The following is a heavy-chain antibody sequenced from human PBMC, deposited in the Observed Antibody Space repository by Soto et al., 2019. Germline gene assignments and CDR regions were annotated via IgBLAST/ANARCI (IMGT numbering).Heavy chain of an antibody. CDR2: VYSVGST. J-gene: IGHJ4*02. CDR3: ARRLVVDSNYFDS. CDR1: GSSISNNINY. D-gene: IGHD2-8*02. Sequence: PSDPLSPTFTTSGSSISNNINYRGWNRQPPGEGLGWIGIVYSVGSTYYTPSLKSRVIISVDTSKNQVSLNLNSVTAADTSVYYCARRLVVDSNYFDSWGQGILVTVSS. V-gene: IGHV4-39*01.